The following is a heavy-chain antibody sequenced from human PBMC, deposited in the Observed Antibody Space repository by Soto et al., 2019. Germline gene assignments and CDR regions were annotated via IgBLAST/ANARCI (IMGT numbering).Heavy chain of an antibody. D-gene: IGHD2-15*01. J-gene: IGHJ3*02. CDR2: IYYSGST. CDR1: GGSISSSSYY. V-gene: IGHV4-39*01. CDR3: ASPYCSGGSCYSDDAFDI. Sequence: PSETLSLTCTVSGGSISSSSYYWGWIRQPPGKGLEWIGSIYYSGSTYYNPSLKSRVTISVDTYKNQFSLRLSSVTAADTAVYYCASPYCSGGSCYSDDAFDIWGQGTRVTVSS.